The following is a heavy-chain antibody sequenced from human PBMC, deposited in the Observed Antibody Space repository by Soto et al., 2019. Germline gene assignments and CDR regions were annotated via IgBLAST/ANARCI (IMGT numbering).Heavy chain of an antibody. Sequence: GGSLRLSCAASGFTFSSYDMHWVRQATGKGLEWVSAIGTAGDTYYPGSVKGRFTISRENAKNSLYLQMNSLRAGDTAVYYCARGQEYCSSTSCYEDYYYMDVWGKGTTVTVSS. V-gene: IGHV3-13*01. CDR3: ARGQEYCSSTSCYEDYYYMDV. CDR1: GFTFSSYD. D-gene: IGHD2-2*01. J-gene: IGHJ6*03. CDR2: IGTAGDT.